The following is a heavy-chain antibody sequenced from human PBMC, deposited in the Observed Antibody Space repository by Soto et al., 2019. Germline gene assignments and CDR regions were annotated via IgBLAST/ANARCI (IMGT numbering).Heavy chain of an antibody. D-gene: IGHD7-27*01. CDR1: GYTFTNFG. Sequence: QVHLVQSGAVVENPGASVKVSCKASGYTFTNFGINWVRQAPGQGLEWMGWITPYNGNANYPQKHQDRLTITTDTSTNTAYLELRSLKSDDTAVYFCARARMFTGAHHDNWGQGTRVTVSS. J-gene: IGHJ4*02. V-gene: IGHV1-18*04. CDR2: ITPYNGNA. CDR3: ARARMFTGAHHDN.